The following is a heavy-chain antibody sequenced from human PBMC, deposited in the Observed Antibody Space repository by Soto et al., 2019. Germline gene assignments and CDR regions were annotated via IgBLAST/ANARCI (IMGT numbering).Heavy chain of an antibody. CDR1: GFTVSSKY. Sequence: EVQLVESGGGLVQPGGSLRLSCAASGFTVSSKYMSWVRQAPGRGLEWVSLINSGGSTSHADSVKGRFTISSDNSKNTLYLQMISLSDEDTAVYYWARVGLNCSGGRCFGVPMGVWGKGTTVTFSS. V-gene: IGHV3-66*01. CDR2: INSGGST. D-gene: IGHD2-15*01. J-gene: IGHJ6*03. CDR3: ARVGLNCSGGRCFGVPMGV.